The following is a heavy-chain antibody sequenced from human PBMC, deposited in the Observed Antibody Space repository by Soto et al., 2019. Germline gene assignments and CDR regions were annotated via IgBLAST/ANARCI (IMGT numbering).Heavy chain of an antibody. CDR2: ISSRGSTI. D-gene: IGHD6-13*01. CDR1: GFTFSDYY. J-gene: IGHJ2*01. Sequence: QVQLVESGGGLVKPGGSLRLSCAASGFTFSDYYMSWIRQAPGKGLEWVSYISSRGSTIYYADSVKGRFTISRDNAKNSLYLHMNSLRAEDTAVYYCAREPAAAVEYWYFDLWGRGTLVTVSA. CDR3: AREPAAAVEYWYFDL. V-gene: IGHV3-11*01.